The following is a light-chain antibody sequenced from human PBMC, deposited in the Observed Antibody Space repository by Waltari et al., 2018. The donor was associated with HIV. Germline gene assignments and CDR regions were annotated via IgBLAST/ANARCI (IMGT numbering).Light chain of an antibody. CDR3: VLNLGRGIVV. Sequence: QTVVTQEPSFSVSLAGTVTLTFGLSSGSVSATNYASWYQQIPGQAPLTLIHSTNARSSGVPDRFSGSILGNKAALTITGAQADDESDYFCVLNLGRGIVVFGGGTKLTVL. CDR1: SGSVSATNY. V-gene: IGLV8-61*01. CDR2: STN. J-gene: IGLJ2*01.